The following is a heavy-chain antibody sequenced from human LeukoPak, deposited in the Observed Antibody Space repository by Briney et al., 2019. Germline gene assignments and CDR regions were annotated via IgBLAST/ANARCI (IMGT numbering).Heavy chain of an antibody. Sequence: GGSLRLSCAASGFTFNNYWMTWVRQAPGKGLEWVANIKQDGSDKYYGDSVKGRFTISRDNAKNSLYLQMNSLRAEDTAVYFCARYRGSGCFDPWGQGTLATVSS. J-gene: IGHJ5*02. CDR3: ARYRGSGCFDP. D-gene: IGHD2-15*01. CDR1: GFTFNNYW. V-gene: IGHV3-7*04. CDR2: IKQDGSDK.